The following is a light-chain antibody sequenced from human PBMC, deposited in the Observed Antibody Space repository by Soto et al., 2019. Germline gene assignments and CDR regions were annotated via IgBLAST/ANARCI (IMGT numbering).Light chain of an antibody. CDR3: NSYTSSLIEYV. V-gene: IGLV2-14*01. CDR2: EVS. CDR1: SSDVGGYNY. Sequence: QSVLTQPASVSGSPGQSITISCTGTSSDVGGYNYVSWYQQHPGKAPKLMIYEVSNRPSGVSNRFSGSKSGNTASLTISGLQAEDEADYYCNSYTSSLIEYVFGTGTKLTVL. J-gene: IGLJ1*01.